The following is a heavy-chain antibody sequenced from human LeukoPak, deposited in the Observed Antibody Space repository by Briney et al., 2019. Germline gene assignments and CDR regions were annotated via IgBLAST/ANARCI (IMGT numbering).Heavy chain of an antibody. CDR2: IIPIFGTA. D-gene: IGHD1-26*01. J-gene: IGHJ6*02. V-gene: IGHV1-69*13. CDR3: ARVVGATTHYYYYGMDV. Sequence: ASVNVSCKASGGTFSIYAISWVRQAPGQGLEWMGGIIPIFGTANYAQKFQGRVTITADESTSTAYMELSSLRSEDTAVYYCARVVGATTHYYYYGMDVWGQGTTVTVSS. CDR1: GGTFSIYA.